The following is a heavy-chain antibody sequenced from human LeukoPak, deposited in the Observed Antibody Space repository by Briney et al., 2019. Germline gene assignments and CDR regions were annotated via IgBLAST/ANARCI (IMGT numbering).Heavy chain of an antibody. CDR3: AGAPRFSWFDP. J-gene: IGHJ5*02. CDR2: IYYSGRT. CDR1: GDSISSSSYY. V-gene: IGHV4-39*02. Sequence: SETLSLTCTVSGDSISSSSYYWGWIRQPPGKGLEWIANIYYSGRTYYNPSLKSRVTISRDTSKNHISLKLTSVTAADTAVYYCAGAPRFSWFDPWGPGTLVTVSS.